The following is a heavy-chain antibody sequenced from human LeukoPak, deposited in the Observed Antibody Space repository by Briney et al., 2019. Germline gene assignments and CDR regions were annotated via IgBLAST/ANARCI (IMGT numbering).Heavy chain of an antibody. D-gene: IGHD1-7*01. CDR2: IYSGGST. V-gene: IGHV3-66*02. J-gene: IGHJ5*02. Sequence: GGSLRLSCAASGFTVSSNYMSWVRQAPGKGLEWVSAIYSGGSTYYEDSAKSRFTISRDNSKNTLYLKMNSLRAEDTAVYYCARELVNWFDPWGQGTLVTVSS. CDR3: ARELVNWFDP. CDR1: GFTVSSNY.